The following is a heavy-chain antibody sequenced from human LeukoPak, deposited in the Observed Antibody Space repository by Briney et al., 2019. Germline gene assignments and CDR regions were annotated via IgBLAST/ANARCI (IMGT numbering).Heavy chain of an antibody. CDR3: AREVRDGSGWEYFQH. D-gene: IGHD6-19*01. J-gene: IGHJ1*01. V-gene: IGHV3-33*08. CDR1: GFTFINYG. Sequence: PGGSLRLSCAASGFTFINYGINWVRQAPGKGLEWVAVIWYDGSNKYYADSVKGRFTISRDNSKNTLYLQMNSLRAEDTAVYYCAREVRDGSGWEYFQHWGQGTLVTVSS. CDR2: IWYDGSNK.